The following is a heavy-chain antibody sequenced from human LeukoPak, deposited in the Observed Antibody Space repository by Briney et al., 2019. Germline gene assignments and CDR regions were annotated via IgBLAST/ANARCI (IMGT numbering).Heavy chain of an antibody. D-gene: IGHD5-24*01. Sequence: SETLSLTCTVSGGSISRYYWSWIRQPPGKGLEWIGYIYYSGSTNYNPSLKSRVTISVDTSKNQFSLKLSSVTAADTAVYYCARHEKMDTIYYFDYWGQGTRVTVSS. CDR1: GGSISRYY. CDR3: ARHEKMDTIYYFDY. V-gene: IGHV4-59*08. CDR2: IYYSGST. J-gene: IGHJ4*02.